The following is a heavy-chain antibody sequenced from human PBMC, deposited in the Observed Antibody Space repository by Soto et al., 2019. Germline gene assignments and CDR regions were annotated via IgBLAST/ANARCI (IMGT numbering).Heavy chain of an antibody. V-gene: IGHV3-30*18. CDR1: GFTFSSYG. J-gene: IGHJ6*02. CDR3: AKDILTFYDFWSGPPGGMDV. Sequence: GGSLRLSCAASGFTFSSYGMHWVRQAPGKGLEWVAVISYDGSNKYYADSVKGRFTISRDNSKNTLYLQMNSLRAEDTAVYYCAKDILTFYDFWSGPPGGMDVWGQGTTVTVSS. CDR2: ISYDGSNK. D-gene: IGHD3-3*01.